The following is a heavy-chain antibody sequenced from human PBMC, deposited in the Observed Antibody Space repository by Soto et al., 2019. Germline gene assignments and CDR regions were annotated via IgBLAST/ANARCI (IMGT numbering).Heavy chain of an antibody. V-gene: IGHV4-59*01. J-gene: IGHJ5*02. CDR1: GGSISSYY. CDR2: VYFSGST. Sequence: PSETLSLTCTISGGSISSYYWSWIRQTPGKGLEWIGYVYFSGSTNYNPSLKSRVLISVDTSKNQFSLKLNSVTAADTAVYYCARIPVDTYMVNWFDPWGQGTLVTVSS. CDR3: ARIPVDTYMVNWFDP. D-gene: IGHD5-18*01.